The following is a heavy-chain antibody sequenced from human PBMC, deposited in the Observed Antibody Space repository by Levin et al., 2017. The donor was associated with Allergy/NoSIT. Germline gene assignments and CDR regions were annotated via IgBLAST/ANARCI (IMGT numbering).Heavy chain of an antibody. D-gene: IGHD3-9*01. V-gene: IGHV4-34*01. CDR1: GGSFSDYY. J-gene: IGHJ6*02. CDR2: INHGGST. CDR3: ARVRVILTGYYRGSQASYYYGMDV. Sequence: SQTLSLTCAVYGGSFSDYYWSWIRQTPGKGLEWIGEINHGGSTNYSPSLKSRVSISVDASKNQFSLKLSSVTAADTAVYYCARVRVILTGYYRGSQASYYYGMDVWGQGTTVTVSS.